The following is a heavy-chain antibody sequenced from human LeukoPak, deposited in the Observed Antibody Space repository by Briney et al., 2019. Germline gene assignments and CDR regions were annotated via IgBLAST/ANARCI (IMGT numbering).Heavy chain of an antibody. J-gene: IGHJ4*02. CDR3: ARGRKLERQIIGGTRKPYFDY. Sequence: ASETLSLTRAVYGGSFSGYYWSWIRQPPGKGLEWIGEINHSGSTNYNPSLKSRVTISVDTSKNQFSLKLSSVTAADTAVYYCARGRKLERQIIGGTRKPYFDYWGQGTLVTVSS. D-gene: IGHD1-1*01. CDR2: INHSGST. CDR1: GGSFSGYY. V-gene: IGHV4-34*01.